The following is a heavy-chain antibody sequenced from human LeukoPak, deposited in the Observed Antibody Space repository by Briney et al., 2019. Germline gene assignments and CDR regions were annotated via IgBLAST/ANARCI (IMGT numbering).Heavy chain of an antibody. CDR3: ARLTRLSTSPDRYYLDY. CDR2: IHTGGGT. J-gene: IGHJ4*02. V-gene: IGHV4-4*09. Sequence: PSETLSLTCTVSGDSISSYYWSWIRQPPGKGLAWIGYIHTGGGTSYIPSLKGRVTISIDTSKNQFSLKLSSVTAADSAVYYCARLTRLSTSPDRYYLDYWGQGTLVTVSS. D-gene: IGHD6-6*01. CDR1: GDSISSYY.